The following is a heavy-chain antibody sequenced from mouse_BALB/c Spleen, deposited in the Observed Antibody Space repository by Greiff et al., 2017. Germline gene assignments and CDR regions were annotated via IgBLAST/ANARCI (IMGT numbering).Heavy chain of an antibody. CDR3: ARVSIGGDFDG. V-gene: IGHV7-3*02. CDR1: GFTFTDYY. Sequence: EVHLVESGGGLVQPGGSLRLSCATSGFTFTDYYMSWVRQPPGKALEWLGFIRNKANGSTTEYSASVKGRVTISRDNAQSILYLQMNTLRAEDSATYYCARVSIGGDFDGWGEGTTGTVAS. J-gene: IGHJ1*01. CDR2: IRNKANGSTT.